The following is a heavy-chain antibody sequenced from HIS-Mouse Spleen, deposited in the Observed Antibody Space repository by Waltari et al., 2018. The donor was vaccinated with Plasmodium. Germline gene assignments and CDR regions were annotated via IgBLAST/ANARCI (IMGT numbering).Heavy chain of an antibody. D-gene: IGHD5-18*01. V-gene: IGHV4-59*08. CDR2: IYYSGST. J-gene: IGHJ4*02. CDR3: ARLRYSYGYFDY. CDR1: GGPISSYY. Sequence: QVQLQESGPGLVKPSETLSLTCTVSGGPISSYYWRWIRQPPGKGLAWIGYIYYSGSTNYNPSLKSRVTISVDTSKNQFSLKLSSVTAADTAVYYCARLRYSYGYFDYWGQGTLVTVSS.